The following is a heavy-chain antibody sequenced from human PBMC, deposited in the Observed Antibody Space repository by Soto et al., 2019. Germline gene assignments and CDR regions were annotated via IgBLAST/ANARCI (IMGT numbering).Heavy chain of an antibody. J-gene: IGHJ4*02. Sequence: PSETLSLTCTVSGGSISSSSHYWGWIRQAPGKGLEWIGSIYYSGTTYYNPSLKSRVTMSVDTSNNQFSLKLSSVTAADTAVYYCARRSYSSGCLDYWGQGPLVIVSS. CDR3: ARRSYSSGCLDY. CDR1: GGSISSSSHY. V-gene: IGHV4-39*01. D-gene: IGHD6-19*01. CDR2: IYYSGTT.